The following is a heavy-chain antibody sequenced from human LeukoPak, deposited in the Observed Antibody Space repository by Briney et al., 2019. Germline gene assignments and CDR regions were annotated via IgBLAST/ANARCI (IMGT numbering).Heavy chain of an antibody. CDR2: TSDRGDYT. D-gene: IGHD1-7*01. J-gene: IGHJ4*02. CDR3: ARKAQYNGHYPLDY. CDR1: GFTFTSYS. Sequence: GGSLRLSCAASGFTFTSYSMSWVRQAPGKGPEWVSGTSDRGDYTYYADSVKGRFTISRDSSKNTLFLQMNSLRAEDTALYFCARKAQYNGHYPLDYWGQGTLVTVSS. V-gene: IGHV3-23*01.